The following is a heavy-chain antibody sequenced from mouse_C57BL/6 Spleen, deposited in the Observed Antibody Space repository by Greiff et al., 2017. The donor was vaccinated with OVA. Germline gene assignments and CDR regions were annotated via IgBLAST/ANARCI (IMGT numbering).Heavy chain of an antibody. J-gene: IGHJ4*01. V-gene: IGHV1-55*01. CDR2: IYPGSGST. CDR1: GYTFTSYW. Sequence: QVQLQQPGAELVKPGASVKMSCKASGYTFTSYWITWVKQRPGQGLEWIGDIYPGSGSTNYNEKFKSKATLTVVTSSSTAYMQLSSLTSEDSAVYYCARRLYAMDYWGQGTSVTVSS. CDR3: ARRLYAMDY.